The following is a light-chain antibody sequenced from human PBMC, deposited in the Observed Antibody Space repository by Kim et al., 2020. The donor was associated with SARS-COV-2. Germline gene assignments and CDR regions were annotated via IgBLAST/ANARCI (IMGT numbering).Light chain of an antibody. CDR1: SSDVGDYDY. Sequence: GQSINISCTGTSSDVGDYDYVSWYQQHPGKAPKLIISDVSNRPSGVSSRFSGSKSGNTASLTISGLQDEDEADYYCCSYARGSAYVFGTGTKVTVL. CDR3: CSYARGSAYV. CDR2: DVS. V-gene: IGLV2-14*03. J-gene: IGLJ1*01.